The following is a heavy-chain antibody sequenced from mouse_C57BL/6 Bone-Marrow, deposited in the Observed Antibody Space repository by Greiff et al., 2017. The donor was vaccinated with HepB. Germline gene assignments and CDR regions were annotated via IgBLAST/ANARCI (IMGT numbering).Heavy chain of an antibody. J-gene: IGHJ1*03. CDR3: TTYSSHWYFDV. V-gene: IGHV14-4*01. CDR2: IDPENGDT. D-gene: IGHD2-5*01. Sequence: VQLQQSGAELVRPGASVKLSCTASGFNIKDDYMHWVKQRPEQGLEWIGWIDPENGDTEYASKFQGKATITADTSSNTAYLQLSSLTSEDTAVYYCTTYSSHWYFDVWVTGTTVTVSS. CDR1: GFNIKDDY.